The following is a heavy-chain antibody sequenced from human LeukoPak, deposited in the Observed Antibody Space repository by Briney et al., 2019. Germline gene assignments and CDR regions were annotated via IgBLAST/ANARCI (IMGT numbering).Heavy chain of an antibody. CDR1: GFTVSSNY. V-gene: IGHV3-53*01. J-gene: IGHJ4*02. Sequence: PEGSLRLSCAASGFTVSSNYMSWVRQAPGKGLEWVSLIYSGGSTYYADSVKGRFTTSRDNSKNTVYLQMNSLRAEDTAVYYCAREMGRWRDYWGQGALVTVSS. D-gene: IGHD4-23*01. CDR2: IYSGGST. CDR3: AREMGRWRDY.